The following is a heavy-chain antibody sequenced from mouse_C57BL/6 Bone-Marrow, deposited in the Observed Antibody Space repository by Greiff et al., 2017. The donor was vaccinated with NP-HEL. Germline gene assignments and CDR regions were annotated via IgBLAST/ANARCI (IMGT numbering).Heavy chain of an antibody. J-gene: IGHJ2*01. CDR3: ARDKGKRSYFDY. Sequence: EVKVEESGGGLVKPGGSLKLSCAASGFTFSSYAMSWVRQTPEKRLEWVATISDGGSYTYYPDNVKGRFTISRDNAKNNLYLQMSHLKSEDTAMYYCARDKGKRSYFDYWGQGTTLTVSS. V-gene: IGHV5-4*01. CDR2: ISDGGSYT. D-gene: IGHD2-1*01. CDR1: GFTFSSYA.